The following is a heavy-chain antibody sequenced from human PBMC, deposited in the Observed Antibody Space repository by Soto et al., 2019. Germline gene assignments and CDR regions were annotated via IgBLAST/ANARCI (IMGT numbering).Heavy chain of an antibody. J-gene: IGHJ4*02. Sequence: QVQLVQSGAEVKKPGSSVKVSCKASGGTFSNYPFTWVRQAPGQGLEWMGGIIHIFGTVTYAQKFQGRVTISADESTSTAYMEMSRLTSEDTAIYYCARPRTVATTKGYDYWGQGTLVTVSS. CDR3: ARPRTVATTKGYDY. D-gene: IGHD1-1*01. CDR1: GGTFSNYP. CDR2: IIHIFGTV. V-gene: IGHV1-69*01.